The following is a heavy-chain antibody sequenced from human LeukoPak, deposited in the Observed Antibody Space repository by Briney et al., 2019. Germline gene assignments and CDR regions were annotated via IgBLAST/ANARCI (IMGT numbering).Heavy chain of an antibody. D-gene: IGHD3-22*01. CDR3: ARNFNYDSSGGYMDV. CDR1: GFTFSTYP. CDR2: ISYDGSDK. Sequence: GRSLRLSCAASGFTFSTYPMHWVRQAPGKGLEWVAVISYDGSDKSNGDSVKGRFTVSRDNSKNTLYLQMNSLRAEDTAMYYCARNFNYDSSGGYMDVWGKGTTVTVSS. J-gene: IGHJ6*03. V-gene: IGHV3-30*04.